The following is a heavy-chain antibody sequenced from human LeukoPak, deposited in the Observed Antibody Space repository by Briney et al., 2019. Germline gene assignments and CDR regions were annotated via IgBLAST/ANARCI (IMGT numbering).Heavy chain of an antibody. CDR3: ARTTTFDY. J-gene: IGHJ4*02. Sequence: GGSLRLSCAASGFTLSSFGMHRVRQAPGKGLEWVAFIPYDGSNEYYADSVKGRFTISRDNSKNTLSLQMNSLRPEDTAVYYCARTTTFDYWGQGTLVTVSS. CDR1: GFTLSSFG. V-gene: IGHV3-30*02. CDR2: IPYDGSNE. D-gene: IGHD1-7*01.